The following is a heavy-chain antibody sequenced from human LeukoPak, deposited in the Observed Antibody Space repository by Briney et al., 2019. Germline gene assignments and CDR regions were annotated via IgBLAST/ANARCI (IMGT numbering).Heavy chain of an antibody. V-gene: IGHV4-59*08. CDR3: ARYGIAARLGDSYYYGMDV. D-gene: IGHD6-6*01. CDR2: IYYSGST. J-gene: IGHJ6*02. Sequence: KPSETLSLTCTVSRGSISSYYWSWIRQPPGKGLGWIGYIYYSGSTNYNPSLKSRVTISVDTSKNQFSLKLSSVTAADTAVYYCARYGIAARLGDSYYYGMDVWGQGTTVTVSS. CDR1: RGSISSYY.